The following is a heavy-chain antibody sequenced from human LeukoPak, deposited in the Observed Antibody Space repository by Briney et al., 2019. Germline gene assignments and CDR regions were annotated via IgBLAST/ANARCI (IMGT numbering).Heavy chain of an antibody. V-gene: IGHV3-21*01. CDR2: ISSSSSYI. J-gene: IGHJ4*02. D-gene: IGHD6-19*01. Sequence: GGSLRLSCAASGFTFSSYSMNWVRQAPGKGLEWVSSISSSSSYIYYEDSVKGRFTISRDNSKNTLFLQMNSLRPDDTAVYYCATTLGSGWKFDYWGQGTLVTVSS. CDR3: ATTLGSGWKFDY. CDR1: GFTFSSYS.